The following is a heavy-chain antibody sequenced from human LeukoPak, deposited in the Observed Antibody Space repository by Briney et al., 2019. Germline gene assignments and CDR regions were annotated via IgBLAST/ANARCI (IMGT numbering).Heavy chain of an antibody. J-gene: IGHJ4*02. V-gene: IGHV3-23*01. CDR1: GFTFSSYA. D-gene: IGHD4/OR15-4a*01. CDR3: AKSRFQATNYDY. CDR2: ISGSGGST. Sequence: GGSLRLSCAASGFTFSSYAMSWVRQAPGKGLEWVSAISGSGGSTYYADSVKGRFTISRDNSKNTLFLQMNSLRAEDTAVYYCAKSRFQATNYDYWGQGTLVTVSS.